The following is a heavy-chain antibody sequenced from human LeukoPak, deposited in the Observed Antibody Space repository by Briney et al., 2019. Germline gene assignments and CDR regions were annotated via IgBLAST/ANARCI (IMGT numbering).Heavy chain of an antibody. D-gene: IGHD6-19*01. CDR3: VKEASSGAYRTSDY. CDR2: FSYDGINK. Sequence: GRSLRLSCVASGFTFSRCGMHWVRQAPGKGLEWLAVFSYDGINKHYTDSVKGRFTISRDNSNNTLSLQMNSLRAEDTGVYYCVKEASSGAYRTSDYWGQGTLVTVSS. J-gene: IGHJ4*02. V-gene: IGHV3-30*18. CDR1: GFTFSRCG.